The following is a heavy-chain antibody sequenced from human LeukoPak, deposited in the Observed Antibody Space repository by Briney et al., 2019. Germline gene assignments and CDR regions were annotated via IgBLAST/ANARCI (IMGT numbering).Heavy chain of an antibody. D-gene: IGHD6-13*01. V-gene: IGHV1-69*13. J-gene: IGHJ3*02. CDR3: ARDRHRDRLIAAAGSDAFDI. CDR2: IIPIFGTA. Sequence: ASVKVSCKASGGTFSSYAISWVRQAPGQGLEWMGGIIPIFGTANYAQKFQGRVTITADESTSTAYMELSSLRSEDTAVYYCARDRHRDRLIAAAGSDAFDIWGQGTMVTVSS. CDR1: GGTFSSYA.